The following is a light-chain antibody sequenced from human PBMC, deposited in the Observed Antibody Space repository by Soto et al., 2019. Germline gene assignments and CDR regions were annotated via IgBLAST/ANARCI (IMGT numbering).Light chain of an antibody. CDR2: GAS. CDR1: QSVTND. Sequence: EIVMTQSPATLSVSPGERATLSCRASQSVTNDLAWFQQKPGQAPRLLIYGASARATDIPARFSGSGSGTEFTLTISSLQSEDFAVYYCQQYYNWPPWTFGQGTKVDI. V-gene: IGKV3-15*01. J-gene: IGKJ1*01. CDR3: QQYYNWPPWT.